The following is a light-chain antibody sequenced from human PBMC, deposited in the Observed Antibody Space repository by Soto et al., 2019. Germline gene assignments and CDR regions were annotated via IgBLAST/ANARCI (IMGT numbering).Light chain of an antibody. CDR1: QSISTW. CDR2: DAS. Sequence: DIQMTQSPSTLSASVGDRVTITCRASQSISTWLAWYQQKPGTAPKVLIYDASRLESGVPSRFSGSGSGTEFTLTISSLQPDDFATYYCQHYNSYSWTFGQGTKVDI. V-gene: IGKV1-5*01. J-gene: IGKJ1*01. CDR3: QHYNSYSWT.